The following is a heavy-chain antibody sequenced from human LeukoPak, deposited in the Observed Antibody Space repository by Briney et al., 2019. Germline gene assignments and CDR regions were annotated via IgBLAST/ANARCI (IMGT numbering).Heavy chain of an antibody. CDR3: ARASGRFGGFTGGKQDYYYFNFDV. CDR1: GGSISSGSYS. Sequence: PSETLSLTCTVSGGSISSGSYSWSWIRQPPGKGLEWIGYIYPRGSTYYNPSLKSRVILSLDKSANEFSLNLSSVTAADTAVYYCARASGRFGGFTGGKQDYYYFNFDVWGPGTTVTVSS. V-gene: IGHV4-30-2*01. J-gene: IGHJ6*02. D-gene: IGHD3-10*01. CDR2: IYPRGST.